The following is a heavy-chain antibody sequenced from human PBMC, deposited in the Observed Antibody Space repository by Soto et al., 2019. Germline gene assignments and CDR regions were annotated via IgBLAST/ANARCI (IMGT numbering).Heavy chain of an antibody. Sequence: GGSLRLSCAASGFTFSSYAMSRVRQAPGKGLEWVSAIGGSGGSTYYADSVKGRFTISRDNSKNTLYLQMNSLRAEDTAVYYCAKAHSGSYFSSDDAFDIWGQGTMVTVSS. J-gene: IGHJ3*02. CDR1: GFTFSSYA. V-gene: IGHV3-23*01. CDR3: AKAHSGSYFSSDDAFDI. CDR2: IGGSGGST. D-gene: IGHD1-26*01.